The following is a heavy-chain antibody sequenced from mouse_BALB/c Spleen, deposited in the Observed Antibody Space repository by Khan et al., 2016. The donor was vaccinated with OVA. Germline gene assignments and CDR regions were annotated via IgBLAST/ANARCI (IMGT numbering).Heavy chain of an antibody. J-gene: IGHJ3*01. CDR1: GYTFSSSW. V-gene: IGHV1-80*01. Sequence: QVQLQQSGAELVRPGSSVKISCKASGYTFSSSWMNWVKQRPGQGLEWIGQIYPGNDDTTYNGKFKGKATLTADKSSRTAYMQLTSRTSEDSAVYFCARYYGSRFAYWGQGTLVTVSA. D-gene: IGHD1-1*01. CDR2: IYPGNDDT. CDR3: ARYYGSRFAY.